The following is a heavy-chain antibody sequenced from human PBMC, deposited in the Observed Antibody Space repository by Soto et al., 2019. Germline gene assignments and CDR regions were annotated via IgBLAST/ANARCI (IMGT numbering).Heavy chain of an antibody. CDR1: GGSISSGGYY. Sequence: SETLSLTCTVSGGSISSGGYYWSWIRQHPGKGLEWIGYIYYSGSTYYNPSLKSRVTISVDTSKNQFSLKLSSVTAADTAVYYCARGWGSILNAFDIWGQGTMVTVSS. V-gene: IGHV4-31*03. J-gene: IGHJ3*02. CDR3: ARGWGSILNAFDI. D-gene: IGHD2-8*02. CDR2: IYYSGST.